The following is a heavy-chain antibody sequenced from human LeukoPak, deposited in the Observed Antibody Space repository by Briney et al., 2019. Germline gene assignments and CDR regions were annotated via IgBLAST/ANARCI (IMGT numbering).Heavy chain of an antibody. CDR2: IYHSGST. CDR3: ARDLGSYYDFWSGLYNWFDP. J-gene: IGHJ5*02. D-gene: IGHD3-3*01. V-gene: IGHV4-38-2*02. Sequence: SETLSLTCTVSGYSISSGYYWGWIRQPPGKGLEWIGSIYHSGSTYYNPSLKSRVTISVDTSKNQFSLKLSSVTAADTAVYYCARDLGSYYDFWSGLYNWFDPWGQGTLVTVSS. CDR1: GYSISSGYY.